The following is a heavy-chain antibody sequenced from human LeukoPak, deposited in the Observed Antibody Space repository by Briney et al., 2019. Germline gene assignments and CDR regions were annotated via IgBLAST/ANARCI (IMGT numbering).Heavy chain of an antibody. J-gene: IGHJ5*02. V-gene: IGHV4-59*08. CDR1: GGSISSYY. D-gene: IGHD2-2*01. Sequence: SETLSLTCTVSGGSISSYYWSWIRQPPGKGLEWIGDIYYSGSTNYNPSLKSRVTISVDTSKNQFSLKLSSVTAADTAVYYCASSLGYCSSTSCLNWFDPWGQGTLVTVSS. CDR2: IYYSGST. CDR3: ASSLGYCSSTSCLNWFDP.